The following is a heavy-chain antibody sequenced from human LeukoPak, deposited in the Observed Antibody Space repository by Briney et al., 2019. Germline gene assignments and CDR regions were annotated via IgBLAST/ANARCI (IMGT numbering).Heavy chain of an antibody. D-gene: IGHD5-24*01. J-gene: IGHJ4*02. CDR2: MNPNSGNT. CDR1: GGTFSSYA. V-gene: IGHV1-8*02. Sequence: ASVKVSCKASGGTFSSYAISWVRQATGQGLEWMGWMNPNSGNTGYAQKFQGRVTMTRNTSISTAYMELSSLRSEDTAVYYCARRDGYNSDYWGQGTLVTVSS. CDR3: ARRDGYNSDY.